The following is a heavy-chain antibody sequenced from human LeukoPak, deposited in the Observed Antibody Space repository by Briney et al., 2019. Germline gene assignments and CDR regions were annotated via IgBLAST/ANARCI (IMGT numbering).Heavy chain of an antibody. CDR3: ARFGGDSSGYAAFDI. CDR1: GGSFSGYY. Sequence: SETLSLTCAAYGGSFSGYYWSWIRQPPGKGLEWIGEINHSGSTNYNPSPKSRVTISVDTSKNQFSLKLSSVTAADTAVYYCARFGGDSSGYAAFDIWGQGTMVTVSS. CDR2: INHSGST. V-gene: IGHV4-34*01. J-gene: IGHJ3*02. D-gene: IGHD3-22*01.